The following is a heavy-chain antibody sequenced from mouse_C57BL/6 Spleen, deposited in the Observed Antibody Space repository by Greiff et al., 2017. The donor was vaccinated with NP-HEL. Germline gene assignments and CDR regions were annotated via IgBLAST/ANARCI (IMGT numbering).Heavy chain of an antibody. CDR2: ISYDGSN. CDR1: GYSITSGYY. Sequence: ESGPGLVKPSQSLSLTCSVTGYSITSGYYWNWIRQSPGNKLEWMGYISYDGSNNYNPSLKNRISITRDTSKNQFFLKLNSVTTEDTATYYCARGYGSSYGYFDVWGTGTTVTVSS. J-gene: IGHJ1*03. D-gene: IGHD1-1*01. CDR3: ARGYGSSYGYFDV. V-gene: IGHV3-6*01.